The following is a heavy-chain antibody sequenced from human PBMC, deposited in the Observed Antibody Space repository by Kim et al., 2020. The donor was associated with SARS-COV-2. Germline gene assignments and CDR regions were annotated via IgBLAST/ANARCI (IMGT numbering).Heavy chain of an antibody. CDR1: GFTVSSNY. J-gene: IGHJ3*02. CDR2: IYSGGST. CDR3: ARVQATREYPEAFDI. Sequence: GGSLRLSCAASGFTVSSNYMSWVRQAPGKGLEWVSVIYSGGSTYYADSVKGRFTISRDNSKNTLYLQMNSLRAEDTAVYYCARVQATREYPEAFDIWGQGTMVTVSS. V-gene: IGHV3-53*01. D-gene: IGHD1-26*01.